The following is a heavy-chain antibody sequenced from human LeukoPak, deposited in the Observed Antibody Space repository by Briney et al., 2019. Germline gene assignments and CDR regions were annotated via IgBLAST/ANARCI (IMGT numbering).Heavy chain of an antibody. CDR1: GFTFSSYA. D-gene: IGHD6-13*01. CDR2: ISYDGSNK. J-gene: IGHJ4*02. V-gene: IGHV3-30*04. CDR3: AKTHMQYSSSWYWDY. Sequence: GRSLRLSCAAFGFTFSSYAMHWVRQAPGKGLEWVAVISYDGSNKYYADSVKGRFTISRDNSKNTLYLQMNSLRAEDTAVYYCAKTHMQYSSSWYWDYWGQGTLVTVSS.